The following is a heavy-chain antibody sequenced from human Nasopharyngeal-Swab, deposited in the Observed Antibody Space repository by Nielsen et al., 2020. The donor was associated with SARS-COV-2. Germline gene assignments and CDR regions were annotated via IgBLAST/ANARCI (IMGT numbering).Heavy chain of an antibody. CDR3: ARDPGYGDYEIY. V-gene: IGHV3-30*04. Sequence: GESLKISCAASGFTFSSYATHWVRQAPGKGLEWVAVISYDGSNKYYADSVKGRFTISRDNSKNTLYLQMNSLRAEDTAVYYCARDPGYGDYEIYWGQGTLVTVSS. CDR1: GFTFSSYA. J-gene: IGHJ4*02. CDR2: ISYDGSNK. D-gene: IGHD4-17*01.